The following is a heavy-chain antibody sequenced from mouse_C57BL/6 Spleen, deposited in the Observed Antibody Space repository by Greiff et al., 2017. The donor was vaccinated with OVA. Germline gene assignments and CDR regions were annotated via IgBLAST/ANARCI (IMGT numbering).Heavy chain of an antibody. J-gene: IGHJ4*01. CDR3: ARSPVRDAMDY. CDR1: GYTFTSYW. V-gene: IGHV1-50*01. CDR2: IDPSDSYT. Sequence: QVQLQQPGAELVKPGASVKLSCKASGYTFTSYWMQWVKQRPGQGLEWIGEIDPSDSYTNYNQKFKGKATLTVDTSSSTAYMQLSSLTSEDSAVYYCARSPVRDAMDYWGQGTSVTVSS.